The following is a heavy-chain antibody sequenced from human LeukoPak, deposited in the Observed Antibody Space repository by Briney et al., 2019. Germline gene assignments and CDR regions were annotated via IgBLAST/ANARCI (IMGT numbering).Heavy chain of an antibody. D-gene: IGHD3-10*01. CDR1: GFTFSNHA. J-gene: IGHJ4*02. CDR2: ISDSGGST. Sequence: GGSLRLSCAASGFTFSNHAMTWVRQAPGKGLEWVSAISDSGGSTYNADSVKGRFTISRDNAKNSLYLQMNSLRAEDTAVYYCARGGSGSYYNPSFVPFDYWGQGTLVTVSS. CDR3: ARGGSGSYYNPSFVPFDY. V-gene: IGHV3-23*01.